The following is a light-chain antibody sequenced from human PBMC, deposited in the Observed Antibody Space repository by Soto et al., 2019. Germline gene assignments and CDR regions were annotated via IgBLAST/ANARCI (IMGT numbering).Light chain of an antibody. Sequence: SALTQPPSASGSPGQSVTISCTGTSSDVGGYNYVSWYQQHPGKAPKLMIYEVTKRPSGVPDRFSGSKSGNTASLTVSGLLAEDEADYYCQSYDSSLSGSVFGGGTKLTVL. CDR2: EVT. CDR1: SSDVGGYNY. CDR3: QSYDSSLSGSV. V-gene: IGLV2-8*01. J-gene: IGLJ3*02.